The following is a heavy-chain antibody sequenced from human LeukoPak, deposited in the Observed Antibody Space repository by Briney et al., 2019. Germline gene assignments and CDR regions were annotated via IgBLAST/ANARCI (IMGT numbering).Heavy chain of an antibody. V-gene: IGHV3-23*01. D-gene: IGHD3-3*01. Sequence: GGSLRLSCAASGFTFSSYTLSRVRQAPGRGLKWVSTISGGGDYTSYADSVKGRFTISRDNSKNTLYLQMNGLRVEDSALYYCAKRRCLESTPYYFDYWGQGTLVTVSS. CDR3: AKRRCLESTPYYFDY. CDR1: GFTFSSYT. J-gene: IGHJ4*02. CDR2: ISGGGDYT.